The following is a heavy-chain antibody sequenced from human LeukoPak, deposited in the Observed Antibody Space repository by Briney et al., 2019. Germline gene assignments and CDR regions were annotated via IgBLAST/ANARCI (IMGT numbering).Heavy chain of an antibody. Sequence: ASVKVSCKVSGYSFTSNYIHWVRQAPGQGLEWMGMIYPRDGSTSYAQRFQDRVTVTRDTSTSTVHMELSGLRSEDTAVYYCARDQESFDYWGQGTLVTVSS. V-gene: IGHV1-46*01. CDR2: IYPRDGST. CDR1: GYSFTSNY. J-gene: IGHJ4*02. CDR3: ARDQESFDY.